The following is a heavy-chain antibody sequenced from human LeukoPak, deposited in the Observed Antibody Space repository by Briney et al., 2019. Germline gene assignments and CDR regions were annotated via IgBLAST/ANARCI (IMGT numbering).Heavy chain of an antibody. V-gene: IGHV1-2*02. CDR2: INPNSGGT. CDR1: GYTFTGYY. Sequence: ASVKVSCKASGYTFTGYYMHWVRQAPGQGLEWMGWINPNSGGTNYAQKFQGRVTMTRDTSISTAYMELSRLRSDDTAVYYCARGFTYYYDSSNPFDYWGQGTLVTVSS. CDR3: ARGFTYYYDSSNPFDY. D-gene: IGHD3-22*01. J-gene: IGHJ4*02.